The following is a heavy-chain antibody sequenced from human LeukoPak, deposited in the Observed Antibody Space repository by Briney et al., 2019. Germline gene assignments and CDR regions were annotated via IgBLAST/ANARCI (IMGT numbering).Heavy chain of an antibody. Sequence: KPSETLSLTCTVSGGSISGYYWSWIRQPPGEGLEWIGYIYYSGSTNYNPSLKSRVTISVDTSKNQFSLKLSSVTAADTAVYYCARELTGAFDIWGQGTMVTVSS. CDR3: ARELTGAFDI. CDR2: IYYSGST. J-gene: IGHJ3*02. V-gene: IGHV4-59*08. D-gene: IGHD1-7*01. CDR1: GGSISGYY.